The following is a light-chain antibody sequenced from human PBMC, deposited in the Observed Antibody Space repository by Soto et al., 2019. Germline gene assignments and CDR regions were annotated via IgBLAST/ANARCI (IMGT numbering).Light chain of an antibody. CDR2: GAS. V-gene: IGKV1-17*03. CDR3: LQHNSYPLT. CDR1: HGISNY. J-gene: IGKJ4*01. Sequence: DIQMTQSPSAMSASVGDRVTITCRASHGISNYLAWFQQKPGKVPKRLIYGASRLQSGVPSRFSGSGSGTEFTLTISSLQPEDFATFYCLQHNSYPLTFGGGTKVEIK.